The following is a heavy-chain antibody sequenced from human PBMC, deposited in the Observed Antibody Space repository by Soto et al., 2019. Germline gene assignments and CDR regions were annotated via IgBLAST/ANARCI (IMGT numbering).Heavy chain of an antibody. Sequence: GGSLRLSCAASGFTFSSYEMNWVRQAPGKGLEWVSYISSSGSTIYYADSVKGRLTISRDNAKNSLYLQMNSLRAEDTAVYYCARVVATFWYFDLWGRGTLVTVSS. CDR1: GFTFSSYE. CDR3: ARVVATFWYFDL. CDR2: ISSSGSTI. V-gene: IGHV3-48*03. J-gene: IGHJ2*01.